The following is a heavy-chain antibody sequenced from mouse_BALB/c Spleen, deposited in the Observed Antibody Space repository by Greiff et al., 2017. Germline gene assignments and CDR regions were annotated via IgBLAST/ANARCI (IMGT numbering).Heavy chain of an antibody. D-gene: IGHD1-1*01. CDR2: IYPGDGDT. Sequence: LVESGAELVRPGSSVKISCKASGYAFSSYWMNWVKQRPGQGLEWIGQIYPGDGDTNYNGKFKGKATLTADKSSSTAYMQLSSLTSEDSAVYFCARGDYGGRAMDYWGQGTSVTVSS. J-gene: IGHJ4*01. V-gene: IGHV1-80*01. CDR1: GYAFSSYW. CDR3: ARGDYGGRAMDY.